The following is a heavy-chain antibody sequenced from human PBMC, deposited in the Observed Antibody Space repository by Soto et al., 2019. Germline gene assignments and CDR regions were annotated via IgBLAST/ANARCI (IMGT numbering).Heavy chain of an antibody. V-gene: IGHV1-69*13. D-gene: IGHD3-22*01. CDR3: ARSIQMMYYYDSSGAGNNWFDP. Sequence: SVKVSCKASGVTFSSYAISWVRQAPGQGLEWMGGIIPIFGTANYAQKFQGRVTITADESTSTAYMELSSLRSEDTAVYYCARSIQMMYYYDSSGAGNNWFDPWGQGTLVTVSS. CDR1: GVTFSSYA. CDR2: IIPIFGTA. J-gene: IGHJ5*02.